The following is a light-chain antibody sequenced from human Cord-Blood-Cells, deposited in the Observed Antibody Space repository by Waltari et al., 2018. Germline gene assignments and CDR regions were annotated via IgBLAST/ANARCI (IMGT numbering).Light chain of an antibody. V-gene: IGLV2-14*01. J-gene: IGLJ3*02. CDR2: EVS. CDR3: SSYTSSSTLVG. Sequence: QSALTQPASVSGSPGQSLTISCTGNSSDVGGYNYVSGYQQHPGKAPKLMIYEVSTRPSGVSNRFSGSKSGNTASLTISGLQAEYEADYYCSSYTSSSTLVGFGGGTKLTVL. CDR1: SSDVGGYNY.